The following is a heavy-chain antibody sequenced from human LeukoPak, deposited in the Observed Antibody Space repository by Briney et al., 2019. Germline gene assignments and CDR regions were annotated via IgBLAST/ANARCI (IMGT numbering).Heavy chain of an antibody. V-gene: IGHV4-39*01. CDR3: ARHIAVAGYFDF. J-gene: IGHJ4*02. CDR2: IYYSGNA. D-gene: IGHD6-19*01. CDR1: GGSITTSNYH. Sequence: SETLSLTCTVSGGSITTSNYHWGWIRQTPGKGLEWIGSIYYSGNAYYNPSLESRLTVSVDRSKNQFSLELSSVTAADTAVYYCARHIAVAGYFDFWGQGTLVTVSS.